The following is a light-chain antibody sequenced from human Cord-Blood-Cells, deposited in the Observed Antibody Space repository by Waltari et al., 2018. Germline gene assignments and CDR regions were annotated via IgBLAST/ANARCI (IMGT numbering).Light chain of an antibody. J-gene: IGKJ2*03. CDR3: QQSYSTPYS. Sequence: DIQMTQSPSSLSAPVGDSVPITCRASQSISSYLNWYQQKPGKAPKLLIYAAASLQSEVPSSFSGSGSGRDFTLTIRSLPPEDFATYYCQQSYSTPYSFGQGTKLEIK. CDR2: AAA. V-gene: IGKV1-39*01. CDR1: QSISSY.